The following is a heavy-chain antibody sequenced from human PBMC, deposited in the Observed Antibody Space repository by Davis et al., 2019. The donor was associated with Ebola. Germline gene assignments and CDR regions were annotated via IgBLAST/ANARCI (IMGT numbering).Heavy chain of an antibody. CDR3: ARDLVTGTPPGNLD. V-gene: IGHV3-21*01. J-gene: IGHJ4*02. CDR2: TSSSSDYI. Sequence: GESLKISCAASRFTFSSYSMNWVRQAPGKGLEWVSSTSSSSDYIYYADSVKGRFTISKDNAKNSLFLQMNSLRAEDTAVYYCARDLVTGTPPGNLDWGQGTLVTVSS. CDR1: RFTFSSYS. D-gene: IGHD1-7*01.